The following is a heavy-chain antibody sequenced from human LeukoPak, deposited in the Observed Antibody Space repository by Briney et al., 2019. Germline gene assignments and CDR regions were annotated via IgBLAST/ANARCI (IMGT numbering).Heavy chain of an antibody. D-gene: IGHD6-13*01. CDR3: ARDRGDSSSWYYSFGAFDI. Sequence: GGSLRLSCAASGFTFSSYSMNWVRQAPGKGLEWVSSISSSSSYIYYADSVKGRFTISRDNAKNSLYLQMNSLRAEDTAVYYCARDRGDSSSWYYSFGAFDIWGQGTMVTVSS. V-gene: IGHV3-21*04. J-gene: IGHJ3*02. CDR1: GFTFSSYS. CDR2: ISSSSSYI.